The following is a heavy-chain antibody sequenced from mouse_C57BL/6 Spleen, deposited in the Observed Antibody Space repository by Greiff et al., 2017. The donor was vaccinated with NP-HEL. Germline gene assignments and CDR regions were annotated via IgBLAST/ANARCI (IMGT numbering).Heavy chain of an antibody. D-gene: IGHD3-2*02. J-gene: IGHJ2*01. CDR3: ARGGGSGYGDY. V-gene: IGHV1-52*01. CDR1: GYTFTSYW. CDR2: IDPSDSET. Sequence: QVQLQQPGAELVRPGSSVKLSCKASGYTFTSYWMHWVKQRPIQGLEWIGNIDPSDSETHYNQKFKDKATLTVDKSSSTAYMQLSSLTSEDSAVYYCARGGGSGYGDYWGQGTTLTVSS.